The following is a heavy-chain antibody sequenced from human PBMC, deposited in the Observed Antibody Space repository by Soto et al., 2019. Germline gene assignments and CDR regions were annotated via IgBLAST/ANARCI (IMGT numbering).Heavy chain of an antibody. D-gene: IGHD2-21*01. CDR1: GGSIRSSSYY. Sequence: QLQLQESGPGLVKPSETLSLTCTVSGGSIRSSSYYWGWIRQPPGKGLEWIGSMYDSGSTYYNPSLKSRVTLSVDTSKNQFSQKLSSVTAADTAVYYCAGGDCYNGGDCGQGTLVTVSA. J-gene: IGHJ4*02. CDR2: MYDSGST. V-gene: IGHV4-39*01. CDR3: AGGDCYNGGD.